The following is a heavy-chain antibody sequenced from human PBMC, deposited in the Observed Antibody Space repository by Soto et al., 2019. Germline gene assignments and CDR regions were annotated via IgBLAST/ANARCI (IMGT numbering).Heavy chain of an antibody. CDR2: IYYTGSA. J-gene: IGHJ5*02. CDR1: SGSISSADYY. Sequence: ASETLSLTCTVSSGSISSADYYWSWIRQPPGKGLEWIGYIYYTGSAYYNPPLKSRVTMSVDTSKNQFSLKVTSVTAADTAVYYCASGGSSNWFDPWGQGTLVTVSS. D-gene: IGHD1-26*01. V-gene: IGHV4-30-4*01. CDR3: ASGGSSNWFDP.